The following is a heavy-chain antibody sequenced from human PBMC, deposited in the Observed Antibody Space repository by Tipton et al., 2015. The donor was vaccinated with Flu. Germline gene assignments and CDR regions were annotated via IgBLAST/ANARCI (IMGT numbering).Heavy chain of an antibody. CDR1: GGSISSYY. CDR3: ARDILLGAAVYNWFDP. J-gene: IGHJ5*02. D-gene: IGHD6-13*01. V-gene: IGHV4-59*12. CDR2: IYYSGST. Sequence: TLSLTCTVSGGSISSYYWSWIRQPPGKGLEWIGSIYYSGSTYYNPSLKGRVTISVDTSKNQFSLKLSSVTAADTAVYYCARDILLGAAVYNWFDPWGQGTLVTVSS.